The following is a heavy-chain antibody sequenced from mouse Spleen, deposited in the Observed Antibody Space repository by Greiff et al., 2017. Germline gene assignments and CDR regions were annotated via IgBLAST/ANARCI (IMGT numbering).Heavy chain of an antibody. V-gene: IGHV1-15*01. CDR2: IDPETGGS. D-gene: IGHD1-3*01. Sequence: VQLQQSGAELARPGASVTLSCKASGYTFTDYEMHWVKQTPVHGLEWIGAIDPETGGSAYNQKFKGKAILTADTSSSTAYMVLSSLTSEDSAVYYCTRVYRILFAMDYWGQGTSVTVSS. CDR3: TRVYRILFAMDY. J-gene: IGHJ4*01. CDR1: GYTFTDYE.